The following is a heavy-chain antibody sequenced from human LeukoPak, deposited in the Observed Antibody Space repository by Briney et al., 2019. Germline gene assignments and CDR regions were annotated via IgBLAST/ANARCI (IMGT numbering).Heavy chain of an antibody. D-gene: IGHD2-15*01. J-gene: IGHJ4*02. CDR2: IRYDGSNK. CDR1: GFTFSNFG. Sequence: GGSLRLSCAASGFTFSNFGMHWVRQAPGKGLEWVAFIRYDGSNKYYADSVKGRFTISRDNSKNTLYLQMNSLRAEDTAVYYCAKDIIPNVYCSGGSCHGSLDYWGQGTLVTVSS. V-gene: IGHV3-30*02. CDR3: AKDIIPNVYCSGGSCHGSLDY.